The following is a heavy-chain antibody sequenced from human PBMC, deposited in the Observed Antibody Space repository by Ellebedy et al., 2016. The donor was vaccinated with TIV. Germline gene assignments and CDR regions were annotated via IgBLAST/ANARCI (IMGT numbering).Heavy chain of an antibody. J-gene: IGHJ4*02. D-gene: IGHD4-17*01. CDR1: GGSISSYY. V-gene: IGHV4-59*01. Sequence: SETLSLTXTVSGGSISSYYWSWIRQLPGKGLEWIGHTSYFGDTNHNPSLKSRVTISLDTPKNHFSLKLTSVTPADTAVYYCARAYGEFESFDYWGQGTLVTVSS. CDR3: ARAYGEFESFDY. CDR2: TSYFGDT.